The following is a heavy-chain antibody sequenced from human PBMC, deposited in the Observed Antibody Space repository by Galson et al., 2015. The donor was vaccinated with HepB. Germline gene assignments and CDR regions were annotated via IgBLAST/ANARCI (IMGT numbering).Heavy chain of an antibody. Sequence: SVKVSCKASGGTFSSYAISWVRQTPGQGLEWMGGIIPMFGRANYAQKFQGRVTITADESTSTAYMELSSLRSEDTAVYYCARDEGYSYGLHDAFDIWGQGTMVTVSS. D-gene: IGHD5-18*01. CDR1: GGTFSSYA. J-gene: IGHJ3*02. V-gene: IGHV1-69*13. CDR3: ARDEGYSYGLHDAFDI. CDR2: IIPMFGRA.